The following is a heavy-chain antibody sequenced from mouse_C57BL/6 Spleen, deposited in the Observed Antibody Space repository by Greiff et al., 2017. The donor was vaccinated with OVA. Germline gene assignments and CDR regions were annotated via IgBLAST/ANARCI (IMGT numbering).Heavy chain of an antibody. V-gene: IGHV5-6*01. D-gene: IGHD1-1*01. J-gene: IGHJ2*01. CDR2: ISSGGSYT. CDR3: ARHGEVITTEEYYFDY. Sequence: EVQLQESGGDLVKPGGSLKLSCAASGFTFSSYGMSWVRQTPDKRLEWVATISSGGSYTYYPDSVKGRFTISRDNAKNTLYLQMSSLKSEDTAMYYGARHGEVITTEEYYFDYWGQGTTLTVSS. CDR1: GFTFSSYG.